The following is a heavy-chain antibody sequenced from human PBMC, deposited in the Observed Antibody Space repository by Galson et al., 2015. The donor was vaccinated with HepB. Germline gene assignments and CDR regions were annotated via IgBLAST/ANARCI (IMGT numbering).Heavy chain of an antibody. Sequence: SLRLSCAASGFPFSSYGMHWVRQAPGKGLEWVAVISYDGSNKYYADSVKGRFTISRDNSKNTLYLQMDSLRAEDTAVYYCARSGTYCSGGSCYHYNGMDVWGQGTTVTVSS. J-gene: IGHJ6*02. CDR3: ARSGTYCSGGSCYHYNGMDV. D-gene: IGHD2-15*01. CDR1: GFPFSSYG. CDR2: ISYDGSNK. V-gene: IGHV3-30*03.